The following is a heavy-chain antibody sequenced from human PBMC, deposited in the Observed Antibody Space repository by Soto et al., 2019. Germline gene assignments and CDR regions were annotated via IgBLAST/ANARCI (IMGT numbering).Heavy chain of an antibody. J-gene: IGHJ6*02. CDR2: IYPGDSDT. Sequence: GEYLKISCKVSGYSFTSYLIGCVRQMPGKGLEWMGIIYPGDSDTKCNPSFQGQVTISADKSITTTYLQWSSLKASDTAIYYCAASIFYYGMDVWGQGTTVTVSS. V-gene: IGHV5-51*01. CDR1: GYSFTSYL. CDR3: AASIFYYGMDV.